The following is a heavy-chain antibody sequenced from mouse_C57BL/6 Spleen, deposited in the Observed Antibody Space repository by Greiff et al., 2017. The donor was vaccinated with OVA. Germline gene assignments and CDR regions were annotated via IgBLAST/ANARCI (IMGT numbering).Heavy chain of an antibody. CDR2: IDPETGGT. V-gene: IGHV1-15*01. CDR3: TKPNWDLNGDY. CDR1: GYTFTDYE. J-gene: IGHJ2*01. Sequence: VQLQQSGAELVRPGASVTLSCKASGYTFTDYEMHWVKQTPVHGLEWIGAIDPETGGTAYNQKFKGKAILTADKSSSTAYMELRSLTSEDSAVYYWTKPNWDLNGDYWGQGTTLTVSS. D-gene: IGHD4-1*01.